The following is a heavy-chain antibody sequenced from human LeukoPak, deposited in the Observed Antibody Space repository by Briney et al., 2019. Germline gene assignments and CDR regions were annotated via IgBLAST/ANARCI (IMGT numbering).Heavy chain of an antibody. J-gene: IGHJ6*02. Sequence: SETLSLTCTVSGGSISSYYWSWTRQPPGKGLEWIGDVYYSGSTNYNPSLKSRVTISLDTSNNEVSLRLSSVTAVDTAEFYCARLSRIASAGAYSYHSMDVWGQGTTVTVSS. D-gene: IGHD6-13*01. CDR3: ARLSRIASAGAYSYHSMDV. CDR1: GGSISSYY. V-gene: IGHV4-59*13. CDR2: VYYSGST.